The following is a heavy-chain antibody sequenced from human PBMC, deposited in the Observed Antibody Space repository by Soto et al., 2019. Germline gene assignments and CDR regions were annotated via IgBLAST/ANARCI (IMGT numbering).Heavy chain of an antibody. V-gene: IGHV3-11*06. J-gene: IGHJ4*02. CDR1: GFTFSDYY. CDR3: ARLRASSWYMGGYLDY. CDR2: IVSSSAYI. Sequence: GGSLRLSCAASGFTFSDYYMSWIRQAPGKGLEWVSYIVSSSAYINYADSVKGRFTISRDNAKNSLYLEMNSLRAEDTAVYYCARLRASSWYMGGYLDYWGQGTLVTVSS. D-gene: IGHD6-13*01.